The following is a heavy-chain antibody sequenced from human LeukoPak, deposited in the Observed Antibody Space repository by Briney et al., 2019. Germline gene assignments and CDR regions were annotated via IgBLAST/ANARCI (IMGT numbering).Heavy chain of an antibody. D-gene: IGHD2-2*01. CDR3: AKIDRQYCSRSSCYALDY. CDR1: GYSFTSYW. CDR2: IYPGDSDT. V-gene: IGHV5-51*01. J-gene: IGHJ4*02. Sequence: GESLKISCKCSGYSFTSYWIGWVRQMPGKGLEWMGIIYPGDSDTRYSPSFQGQVHISVDKSISTAYLQWSSLKASDIAIYYCAKIDRQYCSRSSCYALDYWGQGTQVTVSS.